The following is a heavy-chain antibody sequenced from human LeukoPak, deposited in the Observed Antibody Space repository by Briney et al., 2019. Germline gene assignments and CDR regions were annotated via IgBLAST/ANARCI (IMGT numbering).Heavy chain of an antibody. D-gene: IGHD3-10*02. CDR3: AELGITMIGGV. CDR1: GFTFSSYS. Sequence: HTGGSLRLSCAASGFTFSSYSMSWVRQAAGKGLEWVSAIRGGGGSTYYADSVKGRFTISRDNAKNSLYLQMNSLRAEDTAVYYCAELGITMIGGVWGKGTTVTISS. CDR2: IRGGGGST. J-gene: IGHJ6*04. V-gene: IGHV3-23*01.